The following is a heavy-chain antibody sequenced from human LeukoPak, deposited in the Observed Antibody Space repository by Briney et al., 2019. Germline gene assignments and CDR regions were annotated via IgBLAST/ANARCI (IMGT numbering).Heavy chain of an antibody. CDR1: GFTFSSYG. D-gene: IGHD3-22*01. J-gene: IGHJ4*02. V-gene: IGHV3-33*01. CDR2: IWYDGSNK. CDR3: ARAHYYDSSGYLN. Sequence: GGSLRLSCAASGFTFSSYGMHWVRQAPGKGLEWVAVIWYDGSNKHYADSVKGRFTISRDNSKNTLYLQMNSLRAEDTAVYYCARAHYYDSSGYLNWGQGTLVTVSS.